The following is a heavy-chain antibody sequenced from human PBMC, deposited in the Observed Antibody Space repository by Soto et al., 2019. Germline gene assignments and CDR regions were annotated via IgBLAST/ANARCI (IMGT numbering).Heavy chain of an antibody. V-gene: IGHV1-24*01. CDR1: GYTLTELS. Sequence: ASVKVSCKVSGYTLTELSMHWVRQAPGKGLEWMGGFDPEDGETIYAQKFQGRVTMTEDTSTDTAYMELGSLRSEDTAVYYCAAHYYDSSGYFRYFQHWGQGTLVTVSS. D-gene: IGHD3-22*01. CDR2: FDPEDGET. CDR3: AAHYYDSSGYFRYFQH. J-gene: IGHJ1*01.